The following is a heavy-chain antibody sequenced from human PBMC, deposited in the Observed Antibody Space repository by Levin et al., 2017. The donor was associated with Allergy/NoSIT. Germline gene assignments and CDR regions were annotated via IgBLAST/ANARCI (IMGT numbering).Heavy chain of an antibody. Sequence: ASVKVSCKVSGYTLTELSMHWVRQAPGKGLEWMGGFDPEDGETIYAQKFQGRVTMTEDTSTDTAYMELSSLRSEDTAVYYCATGGITMVRGVKDWFDPWGQGTLVTVSS. D-gene: IGHD3-10*01. CDR3: ATGGITMVRGVKDWFDP. V-gene: IGHV1-24*01. CDR2: FDPEDGET. J-gene: IGHJ5*02. CDR1: GYTLTELS.